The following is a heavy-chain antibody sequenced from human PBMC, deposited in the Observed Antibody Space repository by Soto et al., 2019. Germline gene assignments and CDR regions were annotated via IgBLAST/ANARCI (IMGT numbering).Heavy chain of an antibody. J-gene: IGHJ4*02. Sequence: QVQLVQSGAEVKKPGSSVKVSCKASGGTFSSYAISWVRQAPGQGLEWMGGIIPIFGPANYAQKFQGRVKITAHESTSTAYMELSSLRSEDTAVYYCARTLYCSGGSCYFGYFGYWGQGCLVTVSS. CDR2: IIPIFGPA. CDR3: ARTLYCSGGSCYFGYFGY. CDR1: GGTFSSYA. D-gene: IGHD2-15*01. V-gene: IGHV1-69*01.